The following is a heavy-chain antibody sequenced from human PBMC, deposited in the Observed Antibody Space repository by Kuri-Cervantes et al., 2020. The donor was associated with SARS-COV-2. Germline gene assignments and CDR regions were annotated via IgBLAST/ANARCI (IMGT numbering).Heavy chain of an antibody. J-gene: IGHJ5*02. CDR2: INPNSGGT. CDR3: ARAFSNYVDWFDP. CDR1: GYTFTGYY. D-gene: IGHD4-11*01. V-gene: IGHV1-2*02. Sequence: ASVKVSCKASGYTFTGYYMHWVRQAPGQGLEWMGWINPNSGGTNYAQKFQGRVTMTRDTSISTAYMELSRLRSEDTAVYYCARAFSNYVDWFDPWGQGTLVTVSS.